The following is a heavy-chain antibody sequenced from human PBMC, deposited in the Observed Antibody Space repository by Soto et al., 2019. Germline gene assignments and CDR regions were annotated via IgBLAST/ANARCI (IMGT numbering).Heavy chain of an antibody. CDR3: ASSAFNPSYGDYVGLDY. J-gene: IGHJ4*02. V-gene: IGHV1-18*01. CDR2: ISAYNGNT. CDR1: GYTFTSYG. D-gene: IGHD4-17*01. Sequence: QVQLVQSGAEVKKPGASVKVSCKASGYTFTSYGISWVRQAPGQGLEWMGWISAYNGNTNYAQKLQGRVTMTTDTSTSTAYMELRSLRSDDTAVYYCASSAFNPSYGDYVGLDYWGQGTLVTVSS.